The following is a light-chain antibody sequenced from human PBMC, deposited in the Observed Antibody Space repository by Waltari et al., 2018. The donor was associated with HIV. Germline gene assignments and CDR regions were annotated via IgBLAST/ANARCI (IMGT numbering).Light chain of an antibody. CDR2: EVS. Sequence: QSALTQPASVSGSPGQSITISCTGTSSDLGDYNYVPWYQQYPGKAPKLMIYEVSNRPSGVSNRFSGSKSGNTASLTISGLQAEDEADYYCSSYTSSATGVFGGGTKLTVL. J-gene: IGLJ2*01. V-gene: IGLV2-14*01. CDR3: SSYTSSATGV. CDR1: SSDLGDYNY.